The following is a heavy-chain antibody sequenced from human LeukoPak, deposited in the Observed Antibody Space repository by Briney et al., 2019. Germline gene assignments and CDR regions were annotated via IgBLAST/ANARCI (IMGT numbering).Heavy chain of an antibody. D-gene: IGHD2-15*01. J-gene: IGHJ4*02. CDR2: MSGSGGSS. CDR1: GFTFSSYA. V-gene: IGHV3-23*01. CDR3: AKEHDYCSGGSCYPAFDY. Sequence: GGSLRLSCAASGFTFSSYAMSWVRQAPGKGLEWVSAMSGSGGSSYYADSVKGRFTISRDSSKNTLYLQMNSLRAEDTAVYYCAKEHDYCSGGSCYPAFDYWGQGTLVAVSS.